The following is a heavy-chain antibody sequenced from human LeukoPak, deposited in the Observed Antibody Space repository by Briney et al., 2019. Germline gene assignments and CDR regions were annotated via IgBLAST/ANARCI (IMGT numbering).Heavy chain of an antibody. Sequence: ASVKVSCKASGYTFITFGISWVRQAPGQGLEWMGWISPSSGNTNYAQKSQDRLTMSTDTSTGIAYMQLRSLRSDDTAVYYCARAGTTVTGGDAFDIWARGQWSPSLQ. D-gene: IGHD1-1*01. CDR1: GYTFITFG. CDR3: ARAGTTVTGGDAFDI. J-gene: IGHJ3*02. V-gene: IGHV1-18*01. CDR2: ISPSSGNT.